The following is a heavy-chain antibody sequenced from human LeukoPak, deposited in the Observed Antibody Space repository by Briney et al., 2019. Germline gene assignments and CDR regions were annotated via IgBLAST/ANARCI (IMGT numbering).Heavy chain of an antibody. CDR2: IYSDNT. D-gene: IGHD3-10*01. V-gene: IGHV3-53*01. Sequence: GGSLRLSCTVSGFTVSSNSMSWVRQAPGKGLEWVSFIYSDNTHYSDSVKGRFTISRDNSKNTLYLQMNSLRAEDTAVYYCAKDLITMVRAAGYWGQGTLVTVSS. CDR3: AKDLITMVRAAGY. CDR1: GFTVSSNS. J-gene: IGHJ4*02.